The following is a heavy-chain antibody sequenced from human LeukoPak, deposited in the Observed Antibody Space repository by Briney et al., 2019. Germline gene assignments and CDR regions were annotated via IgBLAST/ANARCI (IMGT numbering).Heavy chain of an antibody. Sequence: GGSLRLSCAASGFTFDDYAMHWVRQAPGKGLEWVSGISWNSGSIGYADSVKGRFTISRDNAKNSLYLQMNSLRAEGTALYYCAKRLGYDSSGPFDYWGQGTLVTVSS. CDR2: ISWNSGSI. CDR1: GFTFDDYA. J-gene: IGHJ4*02. D-gene: IGHD3-22*01. V-gene: IGHV3-9*01. CDR3: AKRLGYDSSGPFDY.